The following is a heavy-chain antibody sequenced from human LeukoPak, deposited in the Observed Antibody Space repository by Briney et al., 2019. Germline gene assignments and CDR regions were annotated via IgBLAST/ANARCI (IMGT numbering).Heavy chain of an antibody. J-gene: IGHJ4*02. Sequence: GESLKTSCKGSGYSFTSYWIGWVRQMPGKGLEWMGIIYPGDSDTIYNPSFQGQVTISADKSISTAHLQWSSLKASDTAMYYCARSPQSIAVRPFDHWGQGTLVTVSS. CDR3: ARSPQSIAVRPFDH. CDR1: GYSFTSYW. CDR2: IYPGDSDT. V-gene: IGHV5-51*01. D-gene: IGHD6-6*01.